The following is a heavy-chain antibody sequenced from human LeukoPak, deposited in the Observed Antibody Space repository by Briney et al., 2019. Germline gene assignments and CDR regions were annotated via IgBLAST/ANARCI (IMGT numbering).Heavy chain of an antibody. D-gene: IGHD3-10*01. Sequence: ASVKVSCKASGYTFTSYDINWVRQAPGQGLEWMGWMNPNSGNTGYAQKFQGRVTMTRNTSISTAYMELSSLRSEDTAVYYCARRRKFRGVTTYYFDYWGQGTLVTVSS. J-gene: IGHJ4*02. V-gene: IGHV1-8*01. CDR2: MNPNSGNT. CDR1: GYTFTSYD. CDR3: ARRRKFRGVTTYYFDY.